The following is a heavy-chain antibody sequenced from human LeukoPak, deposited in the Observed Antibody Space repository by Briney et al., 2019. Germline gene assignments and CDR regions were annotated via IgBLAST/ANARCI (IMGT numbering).Heavy chain of an antibody. CDR2: IYYSGST. CDR3: ARGGYPETAYCDY. J-gene: IGHJ4*02. CDR1: GGSISSYY. Sequence: SETLSLTCTVSGGSISSYYWSWIRRPPGKGLEWIGYIYYSGSTNYNPSLKSRVTISVDTSKNQFSLKLSSVTAADTAVYYCARGGYPETAYCDYWGQGNLVTVSS. V-gene: IGHV4-59*12. D-gene: IGHD6-25*01.